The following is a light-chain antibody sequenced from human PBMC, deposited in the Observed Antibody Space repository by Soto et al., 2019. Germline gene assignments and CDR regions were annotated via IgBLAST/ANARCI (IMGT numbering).Light chain of an antibody. V-gene: IGLV2-14*01. J-gene: IGLJ1*01. CDR2: DVS. Sequence: QSALTQPASVSGSPGQSITISCTGTSSDVGGYNYVSWYQQHPGKAPKLMIYDVSNRPPGVSNRFSGSKSGNTASLTISGLQAEYYADYYCSSYTSSSTLHVFGTGTKVTVL. CDR1: SSDVGGYNY. CDR3: SSYTSSSTLHV.